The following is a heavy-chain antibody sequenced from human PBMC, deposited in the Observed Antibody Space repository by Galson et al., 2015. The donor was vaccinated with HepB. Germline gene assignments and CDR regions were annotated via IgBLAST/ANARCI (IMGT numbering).Heavy chain of an antibody. D-gene: IGHD3-16*01. Sequence: SLRLSCAASGFSFNSYEMNWVRQAPGKGLEWISYISSSGTTIYYADFVKGRFTISRDNAKKSLYLQMNSLRAEDTALYYCARGVSTYPEQYVDYWGQGTLVAVSS. J-gene: IGHJ4*02. CDR2: ISSSGTTI. CDR3: ARGVSTYPEQYVDY. CDR1: GFSFNSYE. V-gene: IGHV3-48*03.